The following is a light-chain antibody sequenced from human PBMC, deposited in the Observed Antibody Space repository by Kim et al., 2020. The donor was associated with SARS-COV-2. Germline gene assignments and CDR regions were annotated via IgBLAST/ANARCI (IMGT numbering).Light chain of an antibody. Sequence: ASGGDRVTIPGRASQSISSWLAWYQQKPGKAPKLLIYKASSLESGVPSRFSGSGSGTEFTLTISSLQPDDFATYYCQQYNSYSYTCGQGTKLEI. CDR1: QSISSW. V-gene: IGKV1-5*03. CDR2: KAS. J-gene: IGKJ2*01. CDR3: QQYNSYSYT.